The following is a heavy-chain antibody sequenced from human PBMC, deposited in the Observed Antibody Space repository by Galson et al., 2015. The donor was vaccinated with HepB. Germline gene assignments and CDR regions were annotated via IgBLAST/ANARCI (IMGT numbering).Heavy chain of an antibody. CDR1: GYTFTNYD. J-gene: IGHJ4*02. Sequence: SVKVSCKASGYTFTNYDTHWVRQAAGQGLEWMGWVNPKTGNTLYTQSLQGRVTMTTRTSVSTAYMELSSLRPEDTAVYYCARRGGIRNSDTAFDYWGQGTPVIVSS. V-gene: IGHV1-8*01. CDR3: ARRGGIRNSDTAFDY. D-gene: IGHD5-18*01. CDR2: VNPKTGNT.